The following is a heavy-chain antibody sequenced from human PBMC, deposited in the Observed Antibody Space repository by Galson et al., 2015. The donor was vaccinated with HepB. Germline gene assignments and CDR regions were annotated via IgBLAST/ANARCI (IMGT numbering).Heavy chain of an antibody. Sequence: SVKVSCKASGYTFTSYYMHWVRQAPGQGLEWMGIINPSGGSTSYAQKFQGRVTMTRDTSTSTVYMELSSLRSEDTAVYYCARDTTAMVTGGRWFDPWGQGTLVTVSS. V-gene: IGHV1-46*01. J-gene: IGHJ5*02. CDR3: ARDTTAMVTGGRWFDP. D-gene: IGHD5-18*01. CDR1: GYTFTSYY. CDR2: INPSGGST.